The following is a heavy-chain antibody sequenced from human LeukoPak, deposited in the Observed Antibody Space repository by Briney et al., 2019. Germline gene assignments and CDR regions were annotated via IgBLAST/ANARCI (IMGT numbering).Heavy chain of an antibody. D-gene: IGHD5-18*01. J-gene: IGHJ4*02. CDR2: IYYSGST. V-gene: IGHV4-39*07. CDR3: ARDYQGGYGDKTVDY. CDR1: GGSISSNTYY. Sequence: SETLSLTCTVSGGSISSNTYYWGWIRQPPGKGLEWIGSIYYSGSTYYNPSLKSRVTISVDTSKNQFSLKLSSVTAADTAVYYCARDYQGGYGDKTVDYWGQGTLVTVFS.